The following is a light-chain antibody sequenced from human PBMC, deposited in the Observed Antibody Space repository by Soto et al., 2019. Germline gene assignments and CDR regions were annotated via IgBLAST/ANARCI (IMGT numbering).Light chain of an antibody. CDR3: QQYGSSGT. CDR2: GAS. CDR1: QSVSNNY. J-gene: IGKJ1*01. Sequence: EIVLTQSPGTLSLSPGERATLSCRASQSVSNNYLAWYQQKPGQAPRLPIYGASNRATGIPDRFSGSGSGTDFTLTISRLEPDDFAVYYSQQYGSSGTFGQGTKVEIK. V-gene: IGKV3-20*01.